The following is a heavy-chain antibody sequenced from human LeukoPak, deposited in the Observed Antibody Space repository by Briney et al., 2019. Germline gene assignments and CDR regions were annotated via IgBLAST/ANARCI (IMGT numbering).Heavy chain of an antibody. D-gene: IGHD6-6*01. CDR3: ARGGSDSDY. CDR1: GFTFSNYW. CDR2: IKEDGSDE. J-gene: IGHJ4*02. Sequence: GGSLRLSCEAPGFTFSNYWMTWVRQAPGKGLEWVANIKEDGSDENYVDSVKGRFTISRDNGKNSLYLQMNALRVEDTAVYYCARGGSDSDYWGQGTLVTVSS. V-gene: IGHV3-7*04.